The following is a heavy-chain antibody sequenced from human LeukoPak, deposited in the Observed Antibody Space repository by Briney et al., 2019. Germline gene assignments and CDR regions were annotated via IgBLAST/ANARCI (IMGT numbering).Heavy chain of an antibody. CDR1: GFTFSSYW. D-gene: IGHD6-13*01. J-gene: IGHJ4*02. CDR3: ARDIGAAADCNLDY. V-gene: IGHV3-7*01. CDR2: IKQDGSEK. Sequence: GGSLRLSCAASGFTFSSYWMSWVRQAPGKGLEWVANIKQDGSEKYYVDSVKGRFTISRDNAKNSLFLQMNSLRAEDTAVYYCARDIGAAADCNLDYWGQGTLVTVSS.